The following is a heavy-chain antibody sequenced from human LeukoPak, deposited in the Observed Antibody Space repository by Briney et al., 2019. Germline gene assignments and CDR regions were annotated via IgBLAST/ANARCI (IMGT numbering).Heavy chain of an antibody. J-gene: IGHJ4*02. CDR2: FDPEDGET. Sequence: ASVKVPCKVSGYTLTELSMHWVRQAPGKGLEWMGGFDPEDGETIYAQKFQGRVTMTEDTSTDTAYMELSSLRSEDTAVYYCATDSGYCANGVCYIIDYWGQGTLVTVSS. CDR3: ATDSGYCANGVCYIIDY. D-gene: IGHD2-8*01. CDR1: GYTLTELS. V-gene: IGHV1-24*01.